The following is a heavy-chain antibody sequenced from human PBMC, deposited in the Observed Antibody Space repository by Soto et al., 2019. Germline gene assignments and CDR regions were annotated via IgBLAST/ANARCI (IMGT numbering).Heavy chain of an antibody. CDR2: IYPGDSDT. CDR3: AKTYYDFWSGYFDYFDY. V-gene: IGHV5-51*01. J-gene: IGHJ4*02. D-gene: IGHD3-3*01. Sequence: GESLKISCKGSGYSFTSYWIGWVRQMPGKGLEWMGIIYPGDSDTRYSPSFQGQVTISADKSISTAYLQWSSLKASDTAMYYCAKTYYDFWSGYFDYFDYWGQGTLVTVSS. CDR1: GYSFTSYW.